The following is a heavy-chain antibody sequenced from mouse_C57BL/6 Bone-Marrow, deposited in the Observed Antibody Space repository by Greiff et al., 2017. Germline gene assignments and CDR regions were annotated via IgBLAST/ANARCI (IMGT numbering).Heavy chain of an antibody. D-gene: IGHD2-4*01. V-gene: IGHV1-62-2*01. Sequence: QVQLQQSGAELVKPGASVKLSCKASGYIFTEYTIHWVKQRSGQGLEWIGWFYPGSGSIKYNERFKDKATLTADKSSHTVYMELSRLTSEASAVYFCARHERYYDYEGYFDYWGQGTTLTVSS. CDR1: GYIFTEYT. CDR2: FYPGSGSI. CDR3: ARHERYYDYEGYFDY. J-gene: IGHJ2*01.